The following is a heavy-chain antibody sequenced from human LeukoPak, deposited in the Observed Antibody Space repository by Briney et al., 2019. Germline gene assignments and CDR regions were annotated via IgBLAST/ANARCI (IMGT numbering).Heavy chain of an antibody. Sequence: GGSLRLSCAVSGFTLSSYSMHWVRQAPGKGLEWVSSISSSSSYIYYADSVKGRFTISRDNAKNSLYLQMNSLRAEDTAVYYCARSSSASRNWGQGTLVTVSS. CDR3: ARSSSASRN. V-gene: IGHV3-21*01. CDR2: ISSSSSYI. J-gene: IGHJ4*02. D-gene: IGHD3-16*01. CDR1: GFTLSSYS.